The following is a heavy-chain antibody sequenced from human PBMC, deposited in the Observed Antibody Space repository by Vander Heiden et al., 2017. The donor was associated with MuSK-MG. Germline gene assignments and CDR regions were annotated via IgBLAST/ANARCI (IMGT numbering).Heavy chain of an antibody. CDR1: GFSFSDYY. J-gene: IGHJ5*02. V-gene: IGHV3-11*04. CDR3: AREGCTSDGCHHNFNWFDA. CDR2: ISSSGSTI. Sequence: QVQLVESGGGLVKPGGSLRLSCVASGFSFSDYYMNWIRQAPGRGLEWVSYISSSGSTIFYADSVKGRVTISRDNAKKSMYLQMKSLRAEETAVYYCAREGCTSDGCHHNFNWFDAWGQGSLVTVSS. D-gene: IGHD2-8*02.